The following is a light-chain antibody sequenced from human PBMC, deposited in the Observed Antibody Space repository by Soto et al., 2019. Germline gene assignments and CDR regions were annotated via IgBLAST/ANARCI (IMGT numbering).Light chain of an antibody. Sequence: MTQSPATLSASVGDRVTITCRASQSISSWLAWYQQKPGKAPNLLIYKASSLESGVPSRFSGSGSGTDFTLTISSLQPDDFATYYCQQYNSYPTFGQGTRLEIK. CDR1: QSISSW. CDR3: QQYNSYPT. J-gene: IGKJ5*01. V-gene: IGKV1-5*03. CDR2: KAS.